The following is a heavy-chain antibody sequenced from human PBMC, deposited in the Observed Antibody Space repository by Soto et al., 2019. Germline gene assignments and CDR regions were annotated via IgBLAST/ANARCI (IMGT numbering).Heavy chain of an antibody. J-gene: IGHJ6*02. V-gene: IGHV3-21*01. Sequence: GGSLRLSCAASGFTFSSYSMNWVRQAPGKGLEWVSSISSSSSYIYYADSVKGRFTISRDNAKNSLYLQMNSLRAEDTAVYYCAREGYSSGWYSRENYYYYGMDVWGQGTTVTVSS. CDR3: AREGYSSGWYSRENYYYYGMDV. CDR1: GFTFSSYS. CDR2: ISSSSSYI. D-gene: IGHD6-19*01.